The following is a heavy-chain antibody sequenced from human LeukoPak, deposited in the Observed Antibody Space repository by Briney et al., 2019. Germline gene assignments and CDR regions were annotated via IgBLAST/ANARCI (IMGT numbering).Heavy chain of an antibody. J-gene: IGHJ6*04. CDR1: GFTFSSYE. D-gene: IGHD3-10*02. Sequence: GGSLRLSCAASGFTFSSYELTWFRQVPGKGLEWVSYSSSGSTIYYADSVKGRFTISRDNAKNSLYLQMNSLRAEDTAVYYCAELGITMIGGVWGKGTTVTISS. V-gene: IGHV3-48*03. CDR3: AELGITMIGGV. CDR2: SSSGSTI.